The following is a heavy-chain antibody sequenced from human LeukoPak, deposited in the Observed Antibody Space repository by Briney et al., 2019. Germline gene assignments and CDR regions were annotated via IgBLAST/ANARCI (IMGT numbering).Heavy chain of an antibody. CDR1: GFTFSTNW. J-gene: IGHJ4*02. CDR3: ARDSAGNDY. D-gene: IGHD6-13*01. CDR2: IKQDGSEK. Sequence: GESLRLSCAASGFTFSTNWMSWDRQAPGKGLEWVANIKQDGSEKYYVDSVKGRFTISRDNAKNSLYLQMNSLRAEDTAMYYCARDSAGNDYWGQGTLVTVSS. V-gene: IGHV3-7*01.